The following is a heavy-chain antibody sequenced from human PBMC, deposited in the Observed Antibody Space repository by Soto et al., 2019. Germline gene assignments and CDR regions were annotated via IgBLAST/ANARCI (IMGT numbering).Heavy chain of an antibody. Sequence: QVQLVQSGAELKKPGSSVKVSCMASGGTFSSYAITWVRQAPGQGLEWMGGIIPSLVTANYAQKFQGRVTITADESTSTAYLELTSLRSXXXXXXXXXXXXXXXXXXXXXXXGQGTLVTVSS. J-gene: IGHJ4*02. V-gene: IGHV1-69*11. CDR1: GGTFSSYA. CDR3: XXXXXXXXXXXXXX. CDR2: IIPSLVTA.